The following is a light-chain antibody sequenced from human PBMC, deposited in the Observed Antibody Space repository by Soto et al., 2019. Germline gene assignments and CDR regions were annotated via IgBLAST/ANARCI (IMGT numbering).Light chain of an antibody. CDR2: EVS. Sequence: QSALTQPASVSGSPGQSITISCTGTSSDVGGYNYVSWYQQHPGTAPKLMIYEVSNRPSGVSDRFSGSRSGNTASLTISGRQAEDESDYYCISYTSSSTWVFGGGTKLTVL. J-gene: IGLJ3*02. V-gene: IGLV2-14*01. CDR1: SSDVGGYNY. CDR3: ISYTSSSTWV.